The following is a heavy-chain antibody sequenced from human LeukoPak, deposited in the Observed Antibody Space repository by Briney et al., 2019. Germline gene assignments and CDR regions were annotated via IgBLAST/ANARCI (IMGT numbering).Heavy chain of an antibody. Sequence: PGGSLRLSCAASGFPVSSNYMSWVRQAPGKGLEWVSVIYSGGSTYYADSVKGRFTISRDNSKNTLYLQMNSLRAEDTAVYYCARISMISNYYYYYMDVWGKGTTVTVSS. CDR1: GFPVSSNY. CDR3: ARISMISNYYYYYMDV. V-gene: IGHV3-53*01. CDR2: IYSGGST. D-gene: IGHD3/OR15-3a*01. J-gene: IGHJ6*03.